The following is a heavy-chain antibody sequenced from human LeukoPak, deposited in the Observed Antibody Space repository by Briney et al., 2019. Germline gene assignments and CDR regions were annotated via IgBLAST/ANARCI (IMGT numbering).Heavy chain of an antibody. CDR1: GLTFNSYD. CDR3: AKGHSAHGTGFDC. Sequence: AESLRLSCAASGLTFNSYDMSWVRQPPGKGLEWVSYISGSGDSTYYPAPKKGRFTSLRENSKHSPHLQMNSLRVEDTAVYYCAKGHSAHGTGFDCWGQGTLVAVSS. V-gene: IGHV3-23*01. CDR2: ISGSGDST. J-gene: IGHJ4*02. D-gene: IGHD1-14*01.